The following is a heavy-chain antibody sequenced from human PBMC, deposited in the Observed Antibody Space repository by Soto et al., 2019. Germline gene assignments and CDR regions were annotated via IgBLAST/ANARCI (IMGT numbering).Heavy chain of an antibody. CDR3: AKEEGHPSWFDP. CDR1: GITFTTYA. J-gene: IGHJ5*02. Sequence: VQLLESGGGLVQPGGSLRLSCAASGITFTTYAMTWVRQAPGKGLEGVSAITASGGGAYYAESVKGRFTISRDNSKNTLYLQMNSLSAEDTAVYYCAKEEGHPSWFDPWGQGTLVTVSS. V-gene: IGHV3-23*01. CDR2: ITASGGGA.